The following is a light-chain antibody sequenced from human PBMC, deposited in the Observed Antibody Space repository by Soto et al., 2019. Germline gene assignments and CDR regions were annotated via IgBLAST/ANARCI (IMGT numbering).Light chain of an antibody. Sequence: DIVLTQSPDSLAVSLGERATINCKSSQSVLYSSNNKNYLAWYQQRPGQPPKLIIYWASTRESGVPDRFSGSGSGTDFTLTISSLQAEDVAVYYCQQYYSIPRTFGQGTKLEIK. J-gene: IGKJ2*01. CDR1: QSVLYSSNNKNY. CDR2: WAS. V-gene: IGKV4-1*01. CDR3: QQYYSIPRT.